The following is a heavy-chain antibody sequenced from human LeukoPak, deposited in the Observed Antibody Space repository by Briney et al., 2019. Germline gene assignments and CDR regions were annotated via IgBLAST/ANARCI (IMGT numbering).Heavy chain of an antibody. V-gene: IGHV3-48*04. Sequence: GGSLRLSCAASGFTFSAYDMNWVRQAPGKGLKWLSYISSSSTTKYHADSVKGRFTISRDNTKNSLYLQMNSLRAEDTGVYYCARWNLGSDYWGQGTLVTVTS. D-gene: IGHD1-1*01. J-gene: IGHJ4*02. CDR2: ISSSSTTK. CDR1: GFTFSAYD. CDR3: ARWNLGSDY.